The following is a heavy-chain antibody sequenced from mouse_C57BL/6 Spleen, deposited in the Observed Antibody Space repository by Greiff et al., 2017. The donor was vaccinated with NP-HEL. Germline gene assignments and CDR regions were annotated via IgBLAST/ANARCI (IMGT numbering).Heavy chain of an antibody. CDR2: IYPGSGNT. J-gene: IGHJ4*01. Sequence: QVQLKESGAELARPGASVKLSCKASGYTFTSYGISWVKQRPGQGLEWIGEIYPGSGNTYYNEKFKGKATLTADKSSSTAYMELRSLTSEDSAVYFCARDYGSKENYAMDYWGQGTSVTVSS. V-gene: IGHV1-81*01. D-gene: IGHD1-1*01. CDR3: ARDYGSKENYAMDY. CDR1: GYTFTSYG.